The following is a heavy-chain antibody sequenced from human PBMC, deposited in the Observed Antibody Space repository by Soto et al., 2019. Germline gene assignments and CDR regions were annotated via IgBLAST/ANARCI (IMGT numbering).Heavy chain of an antibody. V-gene: IGHV4-34*01. Sequence: SETLSLTCAVYGGSFSCYYWSWIRQPPGKGLEWIWEINHSGSTNYNPSLKSRVTISIDTSKNQFSLKLNSVTAADTAVYYCARDPSKYWGQGTLVTVSS. CDR2: INHSGST. J-gene: IGHJ1*01. CDR1: GGSFSCYY. CDR3: ARDPSKY.